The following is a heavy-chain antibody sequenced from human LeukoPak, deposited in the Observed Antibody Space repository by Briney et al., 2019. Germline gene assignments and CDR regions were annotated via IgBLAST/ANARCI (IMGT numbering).Heavy chain of an antibody. Sequence: GESLKISCKASGYNLTNHWAAWVRQRPGKGLEWMGIIWPDDSDTKYSPSFQGLVSTSVDKSISTAHLQWRSMKASDTALYFCATHSDVPLDLWGQGTLVIVSS. V-gene: IGHV5-51*01. CDR2: IWPDDSDT. J-gene: IGHJ5*02. CDR1: GYNLTNHW. D-gene: IGHD6-6*01. CDR3: ATHSDVPLDL.